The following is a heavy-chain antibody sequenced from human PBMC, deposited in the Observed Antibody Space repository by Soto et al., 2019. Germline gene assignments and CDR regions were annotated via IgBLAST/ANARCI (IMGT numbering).Heavy chain of an antibody. CDR2: IIPIFGTA. V-gene: IGHV1-69*01. CDR3: ARSPPREVTTCGYYYYYGMDV. Sequence: QVQLVQSGAEVKKPGSSVKVSCKASGGTFSSYAISWVRQAPGQGLEWMGGIIPIFGTANYAQKFQGRVTITADESTSTAYMELSSLRSEDTAVYYCARSPPREVTTCGYYYYYGMDVWGQGTTVTVSS. CDR1: GGTFSSYA. D-gene: IGHD4-4*01. J-gene: IGHJ6*02.